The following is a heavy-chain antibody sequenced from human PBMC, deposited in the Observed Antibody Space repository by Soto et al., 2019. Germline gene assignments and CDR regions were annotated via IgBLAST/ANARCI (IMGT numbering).Heavy chain of an antibody. J-gene: IGHJ4*02. CDR1: GDSISSSSYY. CDR2: IYYSGST. Sequence: SETLSLTCTVSGDSISSSSYYWGWIRQPPGKGLEWIGSIYYSGSTHYNPSLKSRVTISVDTSKSQFSLKLSSVTAADTAVYYCASWNIWGTYRHRFDYWGQGTLVTVSS. CDR3: ASWNIWGTYRHRFDY. D-gene: IGHD3-16*02. V-gene: IGHV4-39*01.